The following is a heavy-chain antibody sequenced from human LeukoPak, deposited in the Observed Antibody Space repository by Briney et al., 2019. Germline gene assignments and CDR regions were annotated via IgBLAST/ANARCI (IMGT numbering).Heavy chain of an antibody. CDR2: ITGSSDSI. V-gene: IGHV3-48*01. CDR1: GFTFGDYA. Sequence: GGSLRLSCTASGFTFGDYAMNWLRQAPGKGLEWVSYITGSSDSILYTDSVKGRFTISRDNAKNSVYLQMNSLRAEDTALYYCAKVPRTSHDNFFDYWGQGTLVTVSS. D-gene: IGHD1-1*01. CDR3: AKVPRTSHDNFFDY. J-gene: IGHJ4*02.